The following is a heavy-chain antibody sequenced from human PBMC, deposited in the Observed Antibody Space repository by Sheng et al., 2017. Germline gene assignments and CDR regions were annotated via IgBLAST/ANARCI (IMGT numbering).Heavy chain of an antibody. CDR3: ARGSPSEGLAYYYYYMDV. CDR2: IIPIFGTA. Sequence: QVQLVQSGAEVKKPGSSVKVSCKASGGTFSSYAISWVRQAPGQGLEWMGGIIPIFGTANYAQKFQGRVTITTDESTSTAYMELSSLRSEDTAVYYCARGSPSEGLAYYYYYMDVWGKGTTVTVSS. D-gene: IGHD2-2*01. V-gene: IGHV1-69*05. CDR1: GGTFSSYA. J-gene: IGHJ6*03.